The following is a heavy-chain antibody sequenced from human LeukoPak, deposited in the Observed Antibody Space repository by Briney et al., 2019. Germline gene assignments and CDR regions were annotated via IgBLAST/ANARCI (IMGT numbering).Heavy chain of an antibody. CDR1: GFTFSDFS. V-gene: IGHV3-48*01. Sequence: GGSLRLSCAASGFTFSDFSMNWVRQAPGKGLEWVSYIGGRTSSIYYADSVKGRFAISRDNAKNSLYLQMSSLRVEDTAVYYCARGEGSITTVYWGQGTLVTVSS. CDR3: ARGEGSITTVY. J-gene: IGHJ4*02. CDR2: IGGRTSSI. D-gene: IGHD1-1*01.